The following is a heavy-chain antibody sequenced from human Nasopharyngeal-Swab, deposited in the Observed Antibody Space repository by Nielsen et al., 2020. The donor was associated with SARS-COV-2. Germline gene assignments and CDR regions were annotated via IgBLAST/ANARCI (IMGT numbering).Heavy chain of an antibody. CDR1: GGSISSGDYY. D-gene: IGHD4-17*01. J-gene: IGHJ4*02. V-gene: IGHV4-30-4*01. Sequence: LRLSCTVSGGSISSGDYYWRWIRQPPGKGLEWIGYIYYSGSTYYNPSLKSRVTISVDTSKNQFSLKLSSVTAADTAVYYCAREAHDYGDYGRFYLDYWGQGTLVTVSS. CDR3: AREAHDYGDYGRFYLDY. CDR2: IYYSGST.